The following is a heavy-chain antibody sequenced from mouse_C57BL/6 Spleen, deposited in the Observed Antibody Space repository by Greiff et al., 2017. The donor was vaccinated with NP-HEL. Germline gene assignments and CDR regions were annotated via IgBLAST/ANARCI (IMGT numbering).Heavy chain of an antibody. CDR3: ARYYSNYDWYFDV. J-gene: IGHJ1*03. V-gene: IGHV5-9*01. CDR1: GFTFSSYT. D-gene: IGHD2-5*01. Sequence: EVMLVESGGGLVKPGGSLKLSCAASGFTFSSYTMSWVRQTPEKRLEWVATISGGGGNTYYPASVKGRFTISRDNAKNTLYLQMSSLRSEDTALYYCARYYSNYDWYFDVWGTGTTVTVSS. CDR2: ISGGGGNT.